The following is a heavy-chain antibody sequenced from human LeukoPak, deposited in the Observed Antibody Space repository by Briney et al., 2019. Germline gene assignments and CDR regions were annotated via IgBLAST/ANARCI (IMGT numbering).Heavy chain of an antibody. D-gene: IGHD2-15*01. CDR1: GFTFSSYG. CDR3: ARDRFRYCSGGSCYFFDY. J-gene: IGHJ4*02. Sequence: SLRLSCAASGFTFSSYGMHWVRQAPGKGLERVAVIWYDGSNKYYADSVKGRFTISRDNSTNTLYLQMNSLRAEDTAVYYCARDRFRYCSGGSCYFFDYWGQGTLVTVSS. V-gene: IGHV3-33*01. CDR2: IWYDGSNK.